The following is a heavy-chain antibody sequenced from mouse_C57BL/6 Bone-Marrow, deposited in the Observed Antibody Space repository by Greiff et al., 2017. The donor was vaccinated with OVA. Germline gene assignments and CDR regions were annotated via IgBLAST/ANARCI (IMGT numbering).Heavy chain of an antibody. J-gene: IGHJ3*01. CDR1: GYSFTGYY. CDR3: ARGVITTVVAPAY. Sequence: VQLQQSGPELVKPGASVKISCKASGYSFTGYYMNWVKQSPEKSLEWIGEINPSTGGTTYNQKFKAKATLTVDKSSSTAYMQLKSLTSEDSAVYYCARGVITTVVAPAYWGQGTLVTVSA. V-gene: IGHV1-42*01. CDR2: INPSTGGT. D-gene: IGHD1-1*01.